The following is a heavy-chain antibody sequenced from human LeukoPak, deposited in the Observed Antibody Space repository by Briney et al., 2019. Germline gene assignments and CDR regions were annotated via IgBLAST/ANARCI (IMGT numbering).Heavy chain of an antibody. J-gene: IGHJ4*02. D-gene: IGHD1-1*01. V-gene: IGHV3-7*01. CDR1: GFTFSSHS. CDR2: VNEDGSAK. Sequence: GGSLRLSCAASGFTFSSHSMIWVRQAPGKGLESVAIVNEDGSAKYYLDSVKGRFTISRDNARNSLYLEMNSLRAEDTAVYYCARDYWRSIDHWGQGTLVTVSS. CDR3: ARDYWRSIDH.